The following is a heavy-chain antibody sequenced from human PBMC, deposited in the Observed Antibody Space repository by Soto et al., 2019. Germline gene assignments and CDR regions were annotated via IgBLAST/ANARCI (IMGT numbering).Heavy chain of an antibody. Sequence: QVQLVQSGTEVKKPGSSVKVSCQASGGTFRNYPINWVRQAPGQGLEWMGSIFPLPDIPEYAQNYQPRFRISADKSMSTAYMELSSLTADDPGMYFCAIGPLVVLNYFESWGQGTLVTVSS. V-gene: IGHV1-69*02. CDR3: AIGPLVVLNYFES. CDR2: IFPLPDIP. CDR1: GGTFRNYP. J-gene: IGHJ4*02.